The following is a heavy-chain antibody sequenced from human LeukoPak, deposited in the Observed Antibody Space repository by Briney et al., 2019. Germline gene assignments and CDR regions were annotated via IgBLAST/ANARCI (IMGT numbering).Heavy chain of an antibody. CDR1: GFTFSDYY. V-gene: IGHV3-11*01. CDR3: ARPPRGIAASYYYMDV. D-gene: IGHD6-13*01. CDR2: ISSSGSTI. Sequence: PGGSLRLSCAASGFTFSDYYMSWIRQAPGKGLEWVSYISSSGSTIYYADSVKGRFTISRDNAKNSLYLQMSSLRAEDTAVYYCARPPRGIAASYYYMDVWGKGTTVTVSS. J-gene: IGHJ6*03.